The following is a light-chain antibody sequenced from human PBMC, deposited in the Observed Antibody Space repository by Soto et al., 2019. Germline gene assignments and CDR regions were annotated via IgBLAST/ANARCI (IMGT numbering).Light chain of an antibody. Sequence: DIQMTQSPSVMSASVGDRVTITCRASQGINKDLVWFQQKPGKGPKRLIYGASSLQNGVPSRFSGSGSCTEFTLTIDNLQPEYFATYYCLQHSSFPRTFGQGTKLDFK. CDR1: QGINKD. J-gene: IGKJ2*01. V-gene: IGKV1-17*03. CDR2: GAS. CDR3: LQHSSFPRT.